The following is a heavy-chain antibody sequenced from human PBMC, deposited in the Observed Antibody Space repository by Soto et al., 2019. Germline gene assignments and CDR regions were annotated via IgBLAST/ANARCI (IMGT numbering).Heavy chain of an antibody. Sequence: QVQLQESGPGLVKPSETLSLTCTVSGGSISSYYWSWIRQPPGKGLEWIGYIYYSGSTNYNPSLKRXXTXSXXPSKTQFSLKLSSVTAADTAVYYCARRRRWEGMDVWGQGTTVTVSS. J-gene: IGHJ6*02. D-gene: IGHD1-26*01. CDR1: GGSISSYY. V-gene: IGHV4-59*08. CDR2: IYYSGST. CDR3: ARRRRWEGMDV.